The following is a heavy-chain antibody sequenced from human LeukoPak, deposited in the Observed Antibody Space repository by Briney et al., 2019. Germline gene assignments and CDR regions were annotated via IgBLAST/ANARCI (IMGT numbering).Heavy chain of an antibody. CDR3: ARGWGYGSGSYYNGFDY. CDR1: GGSISSGGYS. CDR2: IYHSGST. D-gene: IGHD3-10*01. J-gene: IGHJ4*02. Sequence: SETLSLTCAVSGGSISSGGYSWSWIRQPPGKGLEWIGYIYHSGSTYYNPSLKSRVTISVDRSKNQFSLKLSSVTAADTAEYYCARGWGYGSGSYYNGFDYWGQGTLVTVTS. V-gene: IGHV4-30-2*01.